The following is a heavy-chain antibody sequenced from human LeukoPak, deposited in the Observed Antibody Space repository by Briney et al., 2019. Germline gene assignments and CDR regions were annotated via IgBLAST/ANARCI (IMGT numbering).Heavy chain of an antibody. V-gene: IGHV3-23*01. CDR2: IGGSGGST. D-gene: IGHD2-2*01. CDR1: GFTFSSYA. J-gene: IGHJ6*03. Sequence: PGGSLRLSCAASGFTFSSYAMSWVRQAPGKGLEWVSAIGGSGGSTYYADSVKGRFTISRDNSKNTLYLQMNSLRAEDTAVYYCARVGCSTSCYYYYYYMDVWGKGTTVTVSS. CDR3: ARVGCSTSCYYYYYYMDV.